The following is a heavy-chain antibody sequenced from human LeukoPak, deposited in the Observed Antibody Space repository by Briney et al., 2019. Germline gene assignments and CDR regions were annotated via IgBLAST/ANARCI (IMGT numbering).Heavy chain of an antibody. J-gene: IGHJ6*03. D-gene: IGHD1-7*01. CDR2: INPSGTT. CDR3: ARELVRYYYYMDV. Sequence: PSETLSLTCAVYGGSSSAYWWSWIRQPPGKGLEWIGEINPSGTTNYNPSLKGRVTISLDTSKNQFSLKLSSVTAADTAVYHCARELVRYYYYMDVWGKGTTVTVSS. V-gene: IGHV4-34*01. CDR1: GGSSSAYW.